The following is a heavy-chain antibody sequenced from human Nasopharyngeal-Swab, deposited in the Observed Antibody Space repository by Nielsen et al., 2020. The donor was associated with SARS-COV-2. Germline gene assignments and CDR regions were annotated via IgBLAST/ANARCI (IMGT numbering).Heavy chain of an antibody. CDR1: GGSISSYY. CDR2: INHSGIT. V-gene: IGHV4-59*12. CDR3: ARGYSYGECFQH. J-gene: IGHJ1*01. Sequence: SETLSLTCTVSGGSISSYYWSWIRQPPGKGLQWIGYINHSGITKYNPSLKSRVTISLDTSKNQLSLKLSSVTAADTAVYYCARGYSYGECFQHWGQGTLVTVSS. D-gene: IGHD5-18*01.